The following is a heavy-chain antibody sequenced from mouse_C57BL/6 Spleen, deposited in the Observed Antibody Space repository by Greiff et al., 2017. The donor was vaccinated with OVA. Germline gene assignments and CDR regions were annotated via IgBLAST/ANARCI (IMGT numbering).Heavy chain of an antibody. CDR1: GYTFTDYY. CDR3: ARTGTRLDFDY. Sequence: VQLQQSGPELVKPGASVKISCKASGYTFTDYYMNWVKQSHGKSLEWIGDINPNNGGTSYNQKFKGKATLTVDKSSSTAYMELRSLTSEDSAVYYCARTGTRLDFDYWGQGTTLTVSS. V-gene: IGHV1-26*01. D-gene: IGHD4-1*01. J-gene: IGHJ2*01. CDR2: INPNNGGT.